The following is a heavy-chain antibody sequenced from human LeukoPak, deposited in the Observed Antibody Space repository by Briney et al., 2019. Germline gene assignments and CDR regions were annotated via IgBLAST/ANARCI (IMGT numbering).Heavy chain of an antibody. J-gene: IGHJ4*02. CDR3: ASSPYGPNSSGYYPLGH. Sequence: PGGSLRLSCAASGFTFSDYSMNWVRQAPVKGLEWVASTSSNSEYIHYADSVKGRFTIFRDNAKSSLHLQMNSLRAEDTAMYYCASSPYGPNSSGYYPLGHWGQGTLVTVSS. CDR2: TSSNSEYI. CDR1: GFTFSDYS. D-gene: IGHD3-22*01. V-gene: IGHV3-21*01.